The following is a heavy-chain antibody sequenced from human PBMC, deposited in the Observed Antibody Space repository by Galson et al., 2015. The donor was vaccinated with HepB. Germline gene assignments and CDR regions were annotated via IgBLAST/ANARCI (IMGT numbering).Heavy chain of an antibody. CDR1: GFTFSIYS. CDR3: ARSVRASFDS. CDR2: MTSDMKTI. Sequence: SLRLSCAAPGFTFSIYSMNWVRQAPGKGLEWVSYMTSDMKTIYYADSVKGRFTISRDNAGNSLYLHMNSLRDEDTAVYFCARSVRASFDSWGQGTLVTVSS. J-gene: IGHJ4*02. V-gene: IGHV3-48*02.